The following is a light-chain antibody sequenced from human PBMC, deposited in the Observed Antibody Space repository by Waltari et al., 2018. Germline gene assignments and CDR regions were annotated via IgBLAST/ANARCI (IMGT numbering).Light chain of an antibody. Sequence: QSALTQPAPVSGSPGESITLPCTGTSNHVGHYTLVSWYQQHPDKAPKLIIFEVTKRPSRVSNRFSGSKSGNTASLTISGLQAEDEADYYCCSYAGTTSIYVFGSGTKVTVL. CDR2: EVT. CDR1: SNHVGHYTL. CDR3: CSYAGTTSIYV. V-gene: IGLV2-23*02. J-gene: IGLJ1*01.